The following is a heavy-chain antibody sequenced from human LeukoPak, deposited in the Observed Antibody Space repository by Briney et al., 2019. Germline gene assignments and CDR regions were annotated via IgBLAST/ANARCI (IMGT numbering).Heavy chain of an antibody. D-gene: IGHD3-10*01. CDR1: GYTFTGYY. CDR2: INPNNSDT. J-gene: IGHJ4*02. Sequence: GASVKVSCKASGYTFTGYYMHWVRQAPGEGLEWMGWINPNNSDTIYAQKFQGRVTMTRGTSLSTGYMELSSLRSDDTAVYYCARQVGGSFDYWGQGTLVTVSS. CDR3: ARQVGGSFDY. V-gene: IGHV1-2*02.